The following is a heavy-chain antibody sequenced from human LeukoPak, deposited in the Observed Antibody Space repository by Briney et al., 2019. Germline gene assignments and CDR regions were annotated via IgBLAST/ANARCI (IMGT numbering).Heavy chain of an antibody. D-gene: IGHD6-19*01. Sequence: SVKVSCKASGGTFSSYAISWVRQAPGQGLEWMGRIIPILGIANYAQKFQGRVTITAGKSTSTAYMELSSLRSEDTAVYYCASGRLAPIDYWGQGTLVTVSS. CDR3: ASGRLAPIDY. V-gene: IGHV1-69*04. CDR1: GGTFSSYA. J-gene: IGHJ4*02. CDR2: IIPILGIA.